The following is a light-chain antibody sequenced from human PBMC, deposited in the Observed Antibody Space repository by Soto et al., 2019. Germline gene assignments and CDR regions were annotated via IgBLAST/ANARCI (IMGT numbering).Light chain of an antibody. CDR1: QSVSSS. J-gene: IGKJ4*01. CDR3: QQSYSTPPT. Sequence: DIQMTQSPSSLSASVGDRVTITCRASQSVSSSLNWYQQKPGKAPKLLIYAASSLESGVPSRFSGSGSGTDFTLTVSSLQPEDFGTYYCQQSYSTPPTFGGGTKVEIK. CDR2: AAS. V-gene: IGKV1-39*01.